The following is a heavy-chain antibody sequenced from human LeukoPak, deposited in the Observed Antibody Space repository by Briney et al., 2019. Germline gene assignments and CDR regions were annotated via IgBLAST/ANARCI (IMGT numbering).Heavy chain of an antibody. V-gene: IGHV3-49*03. CDR1: GFIFGTYA. CDR2: IRSKTFGGTT. D-gene: IGHD5-18*01. Sequence: GGSLRLSCTSCGFIFGTYAVSWFRQATGKGLEWVAFIRSKTFGGTTEYAASVKGRFTISRDDYKSIAYLQMNSLKTEDTAVYYCTRYSGRTDYWGQGTLVSVSS. CDR3: TRYSGRTDY. J-gene: IGHJ4*02.